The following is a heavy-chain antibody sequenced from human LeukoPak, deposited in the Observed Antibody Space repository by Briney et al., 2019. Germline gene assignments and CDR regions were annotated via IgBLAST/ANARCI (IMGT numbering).Heavy chain of an antibody. CDR3: GRDGNYYDSSGYYVYYFDY. CDR1: GFTFSSYA. Sequence: GGSLRLSCAASGFTFSSYAMSWVRQAPGKGLEWVSAISGSGGSTYYADSVKGRFTISRDNSKNTLYLQMNSLRAEDTAVYYCGRDGNYYDSSGYYVYYFDYWGQGTLVTVSS. CDR2: ISGSGGST. V-gene: IGHV3-23*01. D-gene: IGHD3-22*01. J-gene: IGHJ4*02.